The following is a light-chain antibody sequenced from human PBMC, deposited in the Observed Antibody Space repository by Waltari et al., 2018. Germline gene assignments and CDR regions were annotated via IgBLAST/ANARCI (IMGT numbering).Light chain of an antibody. Sequence: QSALTQPASVSGSPGQSITISCTGTSRDVGGYNYVSWYQQHPGKAPKLMIYDVSKRPSGVSNRFSGSKSGNTASLPISGLQAEDEADYYCSSYTSSSTSGVFGGGTKLTVL. CDR1: SRDVGGYNY. J-gene: IGLJ2*01. CDR2: DVS. CDR3: SSYTSSSTSGV. V-gene: IGLV2-14*01.